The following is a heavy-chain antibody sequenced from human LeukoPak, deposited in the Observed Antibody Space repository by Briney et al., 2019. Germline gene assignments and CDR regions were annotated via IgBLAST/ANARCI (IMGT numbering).Heavy chain of an antibody. CDR2: IYDNEST. V-gene: IGHV4-31*03. CDR1: GGSISSGTYY. Sequence: SQTLSLTCTVSGGSISSGTYYWSWIRQHPGKGLEWIAYIYDNESTYYNPSLRSRVTLSVDTSKNQFSLKLSSVTAADTAVYYCARALGRFCSGGSCHFDFWGQGALVTV. CDR3: ARALGRFCSGGSCHFDF. D-gene: IGHD2-15*01. J-gene: IGHJ4*02.